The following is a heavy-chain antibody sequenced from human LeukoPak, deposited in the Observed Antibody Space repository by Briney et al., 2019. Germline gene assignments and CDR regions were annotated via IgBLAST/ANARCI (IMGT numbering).Heavy chain of an antibody. CDR3: ASSVVGDAFDI. D-gene: IGHD2-21*01. CDR1: GFTISSNY. CDR2: IYSGGST. V-gene: IGHV3-66*01. Sequence: GGSLRLSCAASGFTISSNYMSWVRQAPGKGLESVSVIYSGGSTFYVQSVKGRFTISRDNSKNTLYLQMDSLRAEDTAVYYCASSVVGDAFDIWGQGSMVTVSS. J-gene: IGHJ3*02.